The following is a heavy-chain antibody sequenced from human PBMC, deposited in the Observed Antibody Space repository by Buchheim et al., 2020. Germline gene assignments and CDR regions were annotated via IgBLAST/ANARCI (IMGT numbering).Heavy chain of an antibody. CDR1: GFTVSSNY. CDR2: IYSGGST. D-gene: IGHD4-17*01. Sequence: EVQLVESGGGLVQPGGSLRLSCAASGFTVSSNYMSWVRQAPGKGLEWVSVIYSGGSTYYADYVKGRFTISRDNSKHRLYLQMNSLRAEDTAVYYCARVRAPSQATYGMDVWGQGTT. CDR3: ARVRAPSQATYGMDV. J-gene: IGHJ6*02. V-gene: IGHV3-66*01.